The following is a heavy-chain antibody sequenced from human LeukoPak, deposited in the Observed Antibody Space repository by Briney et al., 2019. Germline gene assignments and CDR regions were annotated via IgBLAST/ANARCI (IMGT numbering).Heavy chain of an antibody. J-gene: IGHJ4*02. V-gene: IGHV1-24*01. CDR1: GYTLTELS. D-gene: IGHD3-10*01. Sequence: GASVKVSCKVSGYTLTELSMHWVRQAPGKGLEWMGGFDPEDGETIYAQKFQGRVTMTEDTSTDTAYMELSSLRAEDTAVYYCAKKASPTGAEGSYYFDYWGQGTLVTVSS. CDR2: FDPEDGET. CDR3: AKKASPTGAEGSYYFDY.